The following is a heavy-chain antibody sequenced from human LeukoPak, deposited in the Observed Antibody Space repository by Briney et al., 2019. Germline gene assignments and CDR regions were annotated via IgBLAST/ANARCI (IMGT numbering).Heavy chain of an antibody. Sequence: SETLSLTCTVSGGSISSSSYYWGWIRQPPGKGLEWIGSMSYSGSTYYNPSLKSRVTIAVDTSNNQFSLKLSSLTAADTAVYYCARLGSTRAYNNYYSLDVWGKGTTVTVSS. CDR2: MSYSGST. D-gene: IGHD6-13*01. J-gene: IGHJ6*03. CDR3: ARLGSTRAYNNYYSLDV. V-gene: IGHV4-39*01. CDR1: GGSISSSSYY.